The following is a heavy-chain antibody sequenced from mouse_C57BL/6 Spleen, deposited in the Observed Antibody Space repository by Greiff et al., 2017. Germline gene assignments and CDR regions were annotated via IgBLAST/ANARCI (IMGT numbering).Heavy chain of an antibody. CDR3: ARQDKRVREFAY. CDR1: GFTFSSYT. D-gene: IGHD2-2*01. J-gene: IGHJ3*01. CDR2: ISGGGGNT. Sequence: EVMLVESGGGLVKPGGSLKLSCAASGFTFSSYTMSWVRQTPEKRLEWVATISGGGGNTYYPDSVKGRFTISGDNAKNTLYLQMSSLRSEDTSLYYCARQDKRVREFAYWGQGTLVTVSA. V-gene: IGHV5-9*01.